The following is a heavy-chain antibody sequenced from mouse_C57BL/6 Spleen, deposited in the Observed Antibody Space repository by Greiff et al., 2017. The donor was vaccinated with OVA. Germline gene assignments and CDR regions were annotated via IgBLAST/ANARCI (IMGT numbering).Heavy chain of an antibody. D-gene: IGHD1-1*01. CDR3: ERQGLRSYFDY. J-gene: IGHJ2*01. Sequence: QVQLQQSGPELVRPGVSVKISCKGSGYTFTDYAMHWVKQSHAKSLEWIGVISTYYGDASYNQKFKDKATMTVDKSSSTAYMELASLTAEDSAVCCCERQGLRSYFDYWGQGTTLTVAS. CDR1: GYTFTDYA. CDR2: ISTYYGDA. V-gene: IGHV1-67*01.